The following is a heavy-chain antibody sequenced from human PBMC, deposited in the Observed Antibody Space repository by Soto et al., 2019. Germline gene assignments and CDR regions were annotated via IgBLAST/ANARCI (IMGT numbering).Heavy chain of an antibody. J-gene: IGHJ4*02. Sequence: QVQLQESGPGLVKPSETLSLTCTVSGASVSRYYVAWIRQSPGKGLERIGFLYSSGSTNYNSSRKSRVTISVDTSKTQFSLRLSSVTAADTAVYYCARRVSAYYDFWGQGTRVTVSS. CDR2: LYSSGST. CDR1: GASVSRYY. D-gene: IGHD2-8*01. CDR3: ARRVSAYYDF. V-gene: IGHV4-59*02.